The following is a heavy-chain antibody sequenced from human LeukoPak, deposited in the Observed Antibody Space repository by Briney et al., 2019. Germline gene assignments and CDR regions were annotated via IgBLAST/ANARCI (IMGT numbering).Heavy chain of an antibody. D-gene: IGHD4-23*01. V-gene: IGHV4-59*01. CDR2: IYYSGST. J-gene: IGHJ3*02. CDR3: ARGGTAVIAPYAFDI. CDR1: GGSISSYY. Sequence: SETLSLTCTVSGGSISSYYWSWIRQPPGKRLEWIGYIYYSGSTKYNPSLKSRVSISIDTSKNQFSLKLSSVTAADTAVYYCARGGTAVIAPYAFDIWGQGTMVTVSS.